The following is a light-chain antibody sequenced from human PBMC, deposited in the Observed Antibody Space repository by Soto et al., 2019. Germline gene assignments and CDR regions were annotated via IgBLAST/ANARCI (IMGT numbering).Light chain of an antibody. J-gene: IGLJ3*02. Sequence: NFMLTQPHSVSESPGKTVTISCTRSSGSIASNYVQWYQQRPGSSPTTVIYEDNQRPSGVPDRFSGSIDSSSNSASLTLSGLKTEDEADYYCQSYDSDNQVFGGGTKLTVL. CDR3: QSYDSDNQV. CDR1: SGSIASNY. CDR2: EDN. V-gene: IGLV6-57*01.